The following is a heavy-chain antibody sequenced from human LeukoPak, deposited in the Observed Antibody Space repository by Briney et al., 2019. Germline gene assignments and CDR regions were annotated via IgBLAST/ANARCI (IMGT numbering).Heavy chain of an antibody. CDR3: ARWWEPYVYSQPAYFQH. Sequence: ASVKVSCKASGYTFTGYYMHWVRQAPGQGLEWMGWINPNSGGTNYAQKFQGRVTMTRDTSISTAYMELSRLRSDDTAVYYCARWWEPYVYSQPAYFQHWGQGTLVTVSS. CDR2: INPNSGGT. CDR1: GYTFTGYY. D-gene: IGHD1-26*01. J-gene: IGHJ1*01. V-gene: IGHV1-2*02.